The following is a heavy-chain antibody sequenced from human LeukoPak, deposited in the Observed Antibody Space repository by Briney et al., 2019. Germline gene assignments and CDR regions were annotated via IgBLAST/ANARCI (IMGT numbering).Heavy chain of an antibody. CDR3: ARGGYSSSWKN. Sequence: SVKVSCKASGGTFSSYAISWVRQAPGQGLEWMGGIIPIFGTANYAQKFQGRVTITADKSTSTAYMELRSLRSDDTAVYYCARGGYSSSWKNWGQGTLVTVSS. D-gene: IGHD6-13*01. CDR2: IIPIFGTA. V-gene: IGHV1-69*06. J-gene: IGHJ4*02. CDR1: GGTFSSYA.